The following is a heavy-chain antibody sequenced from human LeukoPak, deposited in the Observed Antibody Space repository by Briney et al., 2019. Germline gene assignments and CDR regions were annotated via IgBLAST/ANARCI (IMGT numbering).Heavy chain of an antibody. V-gene: IGHV3-7*01. CDR3: AREGNAFDI. J-gene: IGHJ3*02. CDR2: MRQDGSDK. D-gene: IGHD3-10*01. CDR1: GFTFSNHI. Sequence: GGSLRLSCAASGFTFSNHIISWVRQALGKGLEWVANMRQDGSDKYYVDFVKGRFTISRDNAKNSLYLQMNSLRAEDTAVYYCAREGNAFDIWGQGTMVTVSS.